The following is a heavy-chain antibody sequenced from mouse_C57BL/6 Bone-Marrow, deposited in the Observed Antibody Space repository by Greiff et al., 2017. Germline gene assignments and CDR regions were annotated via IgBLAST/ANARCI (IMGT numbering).Heavy chain of an antibody. V-gene: IGHV14-1*01. CDR3: TTWGRGIAY. CDR1: GFNIKDYY. J-gene: IGHJ3*01. Sequence: VQLQQSGAELVRPGASVKLSCTASGFNIKDYYMHGVKQRHEQGLEWIGRIDPEDGDTEYAPKFQGKATMTADTSSNTAYLQLSSLTSEDTAVYYCTTWGRGIAYWGQGTLVTVSA. D-gene: IGHD3-3*01. CDR2: IDPEDGDT.